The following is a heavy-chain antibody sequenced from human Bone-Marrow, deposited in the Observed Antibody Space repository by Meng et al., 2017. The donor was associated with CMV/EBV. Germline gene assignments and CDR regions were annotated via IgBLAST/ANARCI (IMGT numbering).Heavy chain of an antibody. Sequence: GGSLRLSCAASGFTVSSNYMSWVRQAPGKGLEWVAVISYDGSNKYYADSVKGRFTISRDNSKNTLYLQMNSLRAEDTAVYYCAKASSGYYRAEFDYWGQRTLVTVSS. V-gene: IGHV3-30*14. CDR3: AKASSGYYRAEFDY. CDR1: GFTVSSNY. CDR2: ISYDGSNK. J-gene: IGHJ4*02. D-gene: IGHD3-22*01.